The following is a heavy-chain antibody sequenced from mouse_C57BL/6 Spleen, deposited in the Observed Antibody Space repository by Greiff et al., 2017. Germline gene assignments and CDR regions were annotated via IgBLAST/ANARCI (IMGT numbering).Heavy chain of an antibody. D-gene: IGHD1-1*01. V-gene: IGHV1-20*01. CDR1: GYSFTGYF. CDR3: ARSLITTVVAYYYAMDY. Sequence: VHVKQSGPELVKPGDSVKISCKASGYSFTGYFMNWVMQSHGKSLEWIGRINPYNGDTFYNQKFKGKATLTVDKSSSTAHMELRSLTSEDSAVYYCARSLITTVVAYYYAMDYWGQGTSVTVSS. CDR2: INPYNGDT. J-gene: IGHJ4*01.